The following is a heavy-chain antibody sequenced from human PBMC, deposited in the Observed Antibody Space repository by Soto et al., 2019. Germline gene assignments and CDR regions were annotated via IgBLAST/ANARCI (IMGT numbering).Heavy chain of an antibody. D-gene: IGHD4-4*01. CDR2: IYYSGST. Sequence: PSETLSLTCTVSGGSISSGGYYWSWIRQHPGKGLEWIGYIYYSGSTYYNPSLKSRVTISVDTSKNQFSLKLSSVTAADTAVYYCARDYSNPRGRFDPWGQGTLVTVSS. CDR3: ARDYSNPRGRFDP. CDR1: GGSISSGGYY. V-gene: IGHV4-31*03. J-gene: IGHJ5*02.